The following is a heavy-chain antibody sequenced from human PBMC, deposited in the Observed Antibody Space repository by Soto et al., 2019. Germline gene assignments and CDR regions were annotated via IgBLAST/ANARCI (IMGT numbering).Heavy chain of an antibody. D-gene: IGHD2-21*01. J-gene: IGHJ6*02. CDR1: GFSLTTGGVG. CDR2: IYWNDDR. V-gene: IGHV2-5*01. CDR3: IYRRASWDYHGLDV. Sequence: QFTLKESGPTLVKPTQTLTLTCTFSGFSLTTGGVGVGWIRQPTGRSLEWLAVIYWNDDRRRSPSLENRLTITKDTSKNQVVLTMTNMDPVDTATYYCIYRRASWDYHGLDVWGQGTPVTVSS.